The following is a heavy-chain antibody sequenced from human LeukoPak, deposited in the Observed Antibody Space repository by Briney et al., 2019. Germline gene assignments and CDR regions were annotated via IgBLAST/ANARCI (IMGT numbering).Heavy chain of an antibody. CDR3: ARDMSIAARDAFDI. D-gene: IGHD6-6*01. V-gene: IGHV4-34*01. Sequence: KTSETLSLTCAVYGGSFSGYYWSWIRQPPGKGLEWIGEINHSGSTNYNPSLKSRVTISVDTSKNQFSLKLSSVTAADTAVYYCARDMSIAARDAFDIWGQGTLVTVSP. CDR2: INHSGST. J-gene: IGHJ3*02. CDR1: GGSFSGYY.